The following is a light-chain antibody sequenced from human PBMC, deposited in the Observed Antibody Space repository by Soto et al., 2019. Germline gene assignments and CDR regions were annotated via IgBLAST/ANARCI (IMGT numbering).Light chain of an antibody. J-gene: IGLJ2*01. CDR2: GNN. Sequence: QLVLTQPPSVSGAPGQRVTISCTGSSSNIGAGYDVHWYQQLPGTAPKLLIYGNNNRPSGVPDRFSGSKSGTSASLAITGLQAEDEADYYCQSSDSSLRGSKVFGGGTKLTVL. CDR3: QSSDSSLRGSKV. V-gene: IGLV1-40*01. CDR1: SSNIGAGYD.